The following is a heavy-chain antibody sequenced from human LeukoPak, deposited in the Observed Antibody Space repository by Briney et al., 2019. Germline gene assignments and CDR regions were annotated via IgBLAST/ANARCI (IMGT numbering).Heavy chain of an antibody. J-gene: IGHJ4*03. D-gene: IGHD5-24*01. Sequence: GGSLRLSCAASGFTFSSYEMNWVRQAPGKGLEWVSYISSSGSTIYYADSVKGRFTISRDNAKNSLYLQMNSLRAEDTAVYYCARGATISETGYFDFWGQGTLVTVSS. V-gene: IGHV3-48*03. CDR2: ISSSGSTI. CDR3: ARGATISETGYFDF. CDR1: GFTFSSYE.